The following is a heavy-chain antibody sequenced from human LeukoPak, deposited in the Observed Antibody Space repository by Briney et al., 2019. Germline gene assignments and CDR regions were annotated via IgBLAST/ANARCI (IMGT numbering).Heavy chain of an antibody. D-gene: IGHD2-2*01. J-gene: IGHJ4*02. CDR2: INTSGGST. Sequence: ASVKVCCKAAGYTFTSYYMHRVRRAPGQGLEGMGIINTSGGSTSYARKFQGRVTMTRDMSTSTVYMELSSLRSEDTAVYYCARDGDDCSSTSCYPYYFDYWGQGTLVTVSS. CDR3: ARDGDDCSSTSCYPYYFDY. CDR1: GYTFTSYY. V-gene: IGHV1-46*01.